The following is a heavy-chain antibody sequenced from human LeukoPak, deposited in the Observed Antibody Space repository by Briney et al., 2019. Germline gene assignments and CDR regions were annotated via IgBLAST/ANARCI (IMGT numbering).Heavy chain of an antibody. Sequence: GRSLRLSCAASGFTFSSYAMHWVRQAPGKGLEWVSAISGSGGSTYYADSVKGRFTISRDNSKNTLYLQMNSLRAEDTAVYYCAKWVVVVPAAKGIDYWGQGTLVTVSS. CDR3: AKWVVVVPAAKGIDY. V-gene: IGHV3-23*01. D-gene: IGHD2-2*01. CDR1: GFTFSSYA. CDR2: ISGSGGST. J-gene: IGHJ4*02.